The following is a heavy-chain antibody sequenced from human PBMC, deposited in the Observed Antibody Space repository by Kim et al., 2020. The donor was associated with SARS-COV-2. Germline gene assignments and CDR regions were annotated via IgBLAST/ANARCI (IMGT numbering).Heavy chain of an antibody. J-gene: IGHJ4*02. Sequence: KPSLRSRVTISVDKSKNQFSLKLNSVTAADTAMYYCARSQVAVEVGGLDHWGQGTLVTVSS. D-gene: IGHD6-19*01. CDR3: ARSQVAVEVGGLDH. V-gene: IGHV4-4*02.